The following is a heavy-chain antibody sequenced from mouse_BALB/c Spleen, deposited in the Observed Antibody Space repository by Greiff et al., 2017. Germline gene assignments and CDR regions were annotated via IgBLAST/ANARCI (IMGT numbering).Heavy chain of an antibody. J-gene: IGHJ4*01. CDR1: GFTFSSYG. CDR3: ARELGRGAMDY. Sequence: EVQGVESGGGLVQPGGSLKLSCAASGFTFSSYGMSWVRQTPDKRLELVATINSNGGSTYYPDSVKGRFTISRDNAKNTLYLQMSSLKSEDTAMYYCARELGRGAMDYWGQGTSVTVSS. V-gene: IGHV5-6-3*01. D-gene: IGHD4-1*01. CDR2: INSNGGST.